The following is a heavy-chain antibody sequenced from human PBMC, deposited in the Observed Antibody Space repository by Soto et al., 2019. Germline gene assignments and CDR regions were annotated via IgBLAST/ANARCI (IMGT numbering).Heavy chain of an antibody. J-gene: IGHJ6*02. CDR1: GGSISSSSYY. CDR2: IYYSGST. D-gene: IGHD2-15*01. CDR3: ARLPRPGRLYSRGMDV. V-gene: IGHV4-39*01. Sequence: SETLSLTCTVSGGSISSSSYYWGWIRQPPGKGLEWIGSIYYSGSTYYNPSLKSRVTISVDTSKNQFSLKLSSVTAADTAVYYCARLPRPGRLYSRGMDVWGQGTTVTVSS.